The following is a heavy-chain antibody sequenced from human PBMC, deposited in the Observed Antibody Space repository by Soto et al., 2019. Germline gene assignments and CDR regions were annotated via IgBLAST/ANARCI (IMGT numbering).Heavy chain of an antibody. CDR1: GFTFSSYG. D-gene: IGHD1-1*01. Sequence: QVQLVESGGGVVQPGRSLRLSCAASGFTFSSYGMHWVRQAPGKGLEGVAVISYDGSNKYYADSVKGRFTISRDNSKNTLYLQMNSLRAEDTAVYYCAKDHGISRFFYYGMDVWGQGTTVTVSS. J-gene: IGHJ6*02. CDR2: ISYDGSNK. V-gene: IGHV3-30*18. CDR3: AKDHGISRFFYYGMDV.